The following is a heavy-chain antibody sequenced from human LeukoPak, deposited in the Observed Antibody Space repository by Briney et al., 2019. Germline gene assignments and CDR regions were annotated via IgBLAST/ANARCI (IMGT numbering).Heavy chain of an antibody. Sequence: SETLSLTCAVYGGSFSGYYWSWIRQPPGKGLEWIGEINHSGSTNYNPSLKSRVTISVDTSKNQFSLKLSSVTAADTAVYYCTTKVRGGYSYGNDYWGQGTLVTVSS. CDR1: GGSFSGYY. CDR3: TTKVRGGYSYGNDY. CDR2: INHSGST. J-gene: IGHJ4*02. D-gene: IGHD5-18*01. V-gene: IGHV4-34*01.